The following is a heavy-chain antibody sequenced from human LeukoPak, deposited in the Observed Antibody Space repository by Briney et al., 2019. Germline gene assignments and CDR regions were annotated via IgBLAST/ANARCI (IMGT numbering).Heavy chain of an antibody. V-gene: IGHV1-69*06. D-gene: IGHD1/OR15-1a*01. CDR1: GGSISIYG. J-gene: IGHJ6*03. CDR3: AKQGEIRQDYYMDV. Sequence: GSSVTVSCTSSGGSISIYGISWVRQAPGQGLEWMGRIISVFGTANYAQKFQDRVTITADIASNTAYMELTSLTSEDTAVYFCAKQGEIRQDYYMDVWGKGTTVTVSS. CDR2: IISVFGTA.